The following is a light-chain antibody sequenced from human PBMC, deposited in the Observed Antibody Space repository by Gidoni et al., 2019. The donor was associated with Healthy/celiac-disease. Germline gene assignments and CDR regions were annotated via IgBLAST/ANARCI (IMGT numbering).Light chain of an antibody. J-gene: IGKJ1*01. CDR3: QQSYSNPPWT. V-gene: IGKV1-39*01. Sequence: DIQMTQSPSSLSASVGDRVTSTCRASQSISSYLNWYQQKPGKAPKLLIYAASSLQSGVQSRFSGSGSGTDFTLTISSLQPEDFATYYCQQSYSNPPWTFGQGTKVEIK. CDR1: QSISSY. CDR2: AAS.